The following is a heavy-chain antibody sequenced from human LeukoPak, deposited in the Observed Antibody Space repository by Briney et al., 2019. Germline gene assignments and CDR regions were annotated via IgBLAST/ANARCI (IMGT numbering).Heavy chain of an antibody. Sequence: PGGSLRLSCAASGFTFSSYGMHWVRQAPGKGLEWVAVIWYGGSNKYYADSVKGRFTISRDNSKNTLYLQMNSLRAEDTAVYYCARRGYDSSGYIDYWGQGTLVTVSS. CDR3: ARRGYDSSGYIDY. J-gene: IGHJ4*02. D-gene: IGHD3-22*01. V-gene: IGHV3-33*01. CDR2: IWYGGSNK. CDR1: GFTFSSYG.